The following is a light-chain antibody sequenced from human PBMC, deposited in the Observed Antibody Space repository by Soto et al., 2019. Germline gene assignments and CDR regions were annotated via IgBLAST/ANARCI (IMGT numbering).Light chain of an antibody. Sequence: DIQMTQSPSSLSASVGDRVTITCRASQSISSYLNWYQQKPGKAPKLLIYAASSLQSGVPSRFSGSGSGTYFTLTISSLQPEDFATYYCQQSYSTLLTCGGGTKVEIK. CDR1: QSISSY. CDR3: QQSYSTLLT. CDR2: AAS. J-gene: IGKJ4*01. V-gene: IGKV1-39*01.